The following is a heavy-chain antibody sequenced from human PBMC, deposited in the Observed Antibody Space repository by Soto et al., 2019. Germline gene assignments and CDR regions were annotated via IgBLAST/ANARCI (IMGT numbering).Heavy chain of an antibody. V-gene: IGHV3-48*03. CDR1: GFPFSRYE. D-gene: IGHD2-21*01. CDR2: MSPSDSAA. J-gene: IGHJ6*02. CDR3: ARPLKNLLPPYCYAMDV. Sequence: EAQLVESGGGLVHPGGSLRLSCSASGFPFSRYEMNWVRQGPGRGLEWISYMSPSDSAAYYADSVKGRFTISRDNAKNTLIVQMNSPRAEDTAVYYCARPLKNLLPPYCYAMDVWGQGTTVTVSS.